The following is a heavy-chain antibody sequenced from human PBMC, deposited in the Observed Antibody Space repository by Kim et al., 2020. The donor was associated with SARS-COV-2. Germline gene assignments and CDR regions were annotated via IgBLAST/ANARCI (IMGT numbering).Heavy chain of an antibody. V-gene: IGHV3-20*03. CDR3: ARWWTSGLVYGMDV. J-gene: IGHJ6*02. Sequence: YADSVKGRFSISRENAKNSLYLQMNSLRAEDTALYYCARWWTSGLVYGMDVWGQGTTVTVSS. D-gene: IGHD3-22*01.